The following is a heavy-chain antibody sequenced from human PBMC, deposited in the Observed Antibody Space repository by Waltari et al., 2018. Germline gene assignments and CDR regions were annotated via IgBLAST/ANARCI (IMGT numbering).Heavy chain of an antibody. D-gene: IGHD6-19*01. CDR3: ARDRAVAGDY. CDR2: IIPSLGIA. CDR1: GGTFSSYT. J-gene: IGHJ4*02. Sequence: QVQLVQSGAEVKKPGSSVKVSCKASGGTFSSYTISWVRQAPGQGLEWMGRIIPSLGIANYAQKFQGRVTITADKSTSTAYMELSSLRSEDTAVYYCARDRAVAGDYWGQGTLVTVSS. V-gene: IGHV1-69*08.